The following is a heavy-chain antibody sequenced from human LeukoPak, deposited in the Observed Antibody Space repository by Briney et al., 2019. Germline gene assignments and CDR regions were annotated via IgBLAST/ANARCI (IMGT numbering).Heavy chain of an antibody. CDR3: AKDIAYCSSTSCPYYYYYMDV. CDR1: GFTFDDYA. Sequence: GGSLRLSCAASGFTFDDYAMHWVRQAPGKGLEWVSGISWNSGSIGYADSVKGRFTISRDNAKNSLNLQMNSLRAEDTALYYCAKDIAYCSSTSCPYYYYYMDVWGKGTTVTVSS. V-gene: IGHV3-9*01. D-gene: IGHD2-2*01. J-gene: IGHJ6*03. CDR2: ISWNSGSI.